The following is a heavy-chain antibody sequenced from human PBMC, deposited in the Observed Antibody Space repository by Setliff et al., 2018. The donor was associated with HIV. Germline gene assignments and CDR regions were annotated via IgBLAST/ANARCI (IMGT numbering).Heavy chain of an antibody. D-gene: IGHD3-10*01. Sequence: SETLSLICTVSGGSLSSGYDYWTWIRQPAGKGLEWIGHIYSAGSTNYNPSLKSRVTISVDTSKNQFSLKLSSVTAADTAVYYCARHTTWFSGYFDNWGQGALVTVSS. J-gene: IGHJ4*02. V-gene: IGHV4-61*09. CDR2: IYSAGST. CDR1: GGSLSSGYDY. CDR3: ARHTTWFSGYFDN.